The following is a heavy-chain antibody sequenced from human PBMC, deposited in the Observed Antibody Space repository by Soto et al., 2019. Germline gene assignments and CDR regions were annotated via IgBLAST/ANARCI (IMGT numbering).Heavy chain of an antibody. CDR2: IYHSGTT. Sequence: SETLSLTCAVSCGSISSTNWWTWVRQSPGRGLEWIGEIYHSGTTNYSPSLKSRVNIAVDMSTNHLSLTLISVTAADTAVYYCAFPATADFDYWGKGILVTVSS. V-gene: IGHV4-4*02. CDR1: CGSISSTNW. J-gene: IGHJ4*02. CDR3: AFPATADFDY. D-gene: IGHD6-13*01.